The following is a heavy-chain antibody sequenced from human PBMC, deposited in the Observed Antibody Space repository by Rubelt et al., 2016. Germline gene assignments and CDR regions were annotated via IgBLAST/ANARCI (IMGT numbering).Heavy chain of an antibody. CDR1: GYTFTSYG. Sequence: QVQLVQSGAEVKKPGASVKVSCKASGYTFTSYGISWVRQAHGQGLEWMGWISAYNGNTNYAQQLQGRVTMTTDTSTSTAYMERRSPRSDDTAVYYCARRDGYNWDEAFDIWGQGTMVTVSS. D-gene: IGHD5-24*01. CDR3: ARRDGYNWDEAFDI. CDR2: ISAYNGNT. J-gene: IGHJ3*02. V-gene: IGHV1-18*01.